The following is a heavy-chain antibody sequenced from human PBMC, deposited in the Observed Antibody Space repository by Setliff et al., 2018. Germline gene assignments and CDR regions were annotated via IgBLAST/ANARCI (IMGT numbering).Heavy chain of an antibody. D-gene: IGHD1-26*01. Sequence: PSETLSLTCTVSGGSISSGTYYWSWIRQPAGKGLEWIGRLHTSGSIDYNPSLTSRVTISVDTSKNQFSLRLRSVTAADTAVYFCARDNTMVGATDYWGLGTLVTVSS. CDR2: LHTSGSI. V-gene: IGHV4-61*02. J-gene: IGHJ4*02. CDR1: GGSISSGTYY. CDR3: ARDNTMVGATDY.